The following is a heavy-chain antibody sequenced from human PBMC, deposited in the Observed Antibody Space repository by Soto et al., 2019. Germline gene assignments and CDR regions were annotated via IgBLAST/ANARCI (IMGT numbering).Heavy chain of an antibody. V-gene: IGHV1-69*01. CDR2: IIPLVGSP. D-gene: IGHD3-22*01. CDR1: GGTFSSYA. CDR3: ARESSAPNYYYYGMDV. J-gene: IGHJ6*02. Sequence: QVQLVQSGAEVKKPGSSVKVSCRASGGTFSSYAVSWVRQAPEQGLEWMGVIIPLVGSPNYAQKFQGRVTITADDSATTAYMELTGLRSDDTAVYYCARESSAPNYYYYGMDVWGQGTTVTVSS.